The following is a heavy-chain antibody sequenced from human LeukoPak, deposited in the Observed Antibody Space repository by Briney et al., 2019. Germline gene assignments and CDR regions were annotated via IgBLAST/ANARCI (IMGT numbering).Heavy chain of an antibody. CDR3: AKEGTGSYYPSYGMDV. CDR1: GFTFSSYS. Sequence: PGGSLRLSCAASGFTFSSYSMNWVRQAPGKGLEWVSAISGSGGSTYYADSVKGRFTISRDNSKNTLYLQMNSLRAEDTAVYYCAKEGTGSYYPSYGMDVWGQGTTVTVSS. CDR2: ISGSGGST. J-gene: IGHJ6*02. D-gene: IGHD3-10*01. V-gene: IGHV3-23*01.